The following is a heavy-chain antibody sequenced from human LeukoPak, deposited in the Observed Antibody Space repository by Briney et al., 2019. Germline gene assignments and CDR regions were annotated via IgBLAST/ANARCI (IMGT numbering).Heavy chain of an antibody. CDR2: IYTSGST. D-gene: IGHD2-2*01. V-gene: IGHV4-4*07. CDR1: GGSISSYY. Sequence: SETLSLTCTVSGGSISSYYWSWIRQPAGKGLEWIGRIYTSGSTNYNPSLKSRVTMSVDTSKNQFSLKLSSVTAADTAVYYCARDAVGYCSSTSCSEYYYYYMDVWGKGTTVTISS. J-gene: IGHJ6*03. CDR3: ARDAVGYCSSTSCSEYYYYYMDV.